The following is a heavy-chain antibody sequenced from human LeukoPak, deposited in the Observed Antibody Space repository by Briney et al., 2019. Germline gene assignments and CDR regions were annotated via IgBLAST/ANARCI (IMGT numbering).Heavy chain of an antibody. CDR2: ISSSGSTI. Sequence: PGGSLRLSCAASGFTFSDYYMSWIRQAPGKGPEWVSYISSSGSTIYYADSVKGRFTISRDNAKSSLYLQMNSLRAEDTAVYYCARVAQGAYWSGYYTDSYYYYYYMDVWGKGTTVTVSS. V-gene: IGHV3-11*01. J-gene: IGHJ6*03. CDR3: ARVAQGAYWSGYYTDSYYYYYYMDV. D-gene: IGHD3-3*01. CDR1: GFTFSDYY.